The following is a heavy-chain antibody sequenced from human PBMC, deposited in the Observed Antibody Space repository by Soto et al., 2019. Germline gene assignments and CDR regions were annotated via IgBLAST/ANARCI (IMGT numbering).Heavy chain of an antibody. D-gene: IGHD2-15*01. V-gene: IGHV4-59*01. CDR2: IYYSGST. CDR1: GGSISSYY. Sequence: SETLSLTCTVSGGSISSYYWSWIRQPPGKGLEWIGYIYYSGSTNYNPSLKSRVTISEDTSKNQFSLKLSSVTAADTAVYYCARDGAPDRYCSGGSCSYYFDYWGQGTLVTVSS. J-gene: IGHJ4*02. CDR3: ARDGAPDRYCSGGSCSYYFDY.